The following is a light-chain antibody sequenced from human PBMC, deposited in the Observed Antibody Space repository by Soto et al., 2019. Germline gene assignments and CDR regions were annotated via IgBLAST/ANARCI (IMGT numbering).Light chain of an antibody. CDR3: QQYGSSPT. J-gene: IGKJ1*01. CDR2: GAS. Sequence: EIVLTQSPGILSLSPGERATLSCRASQSVSSNFLAWYQRKPGQAPRLLIYGASSRATGVPDRFRGSVSGTDFTLTITRLEPEDFAVYSCQQYGSSPTFGQGTKVEIK. V-gene: IGKV3-20*01. CDR1: QSVSSNF.